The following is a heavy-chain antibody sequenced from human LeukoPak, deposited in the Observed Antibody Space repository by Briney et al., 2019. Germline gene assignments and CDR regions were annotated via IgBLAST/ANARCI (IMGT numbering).Heavy chain of an antibody. CDR1: GFTFSSYA. CDR3: ARGGSGNSYSDSRG. CDR2: ISGSGGNT. V-gene: IGHV3-23*01. D-gene: IGHD5-18*01. J-gene: IGHJ4*02. Sequence: GGSLTLSCAASGFTFSSYAMNWVRQAPGKGLEWVSVISGSGGNTYYADSVQGRFTISRDNSKNTLYLQMNSLRGDDTAVYYCARGGSGNSYSDSRGWGQGTLVTVSS.